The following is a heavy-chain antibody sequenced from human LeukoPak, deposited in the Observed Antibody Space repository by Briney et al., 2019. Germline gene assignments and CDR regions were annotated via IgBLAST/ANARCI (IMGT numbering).Heavy chain of an antibody. J-gene: IGHJ4*02. CDR2: IRTSANSA. V-gene: IGHV3-23*01. CDR1: GFTFSNYA. CDR3: AKDWLVAGPDY. D-gene: IGHD6-19*01. Sequence: GGSLRLSCAASGFTFSNYAMSWVRQAPGKGLEWVSAIRTSANSAYYADSVKGRFTISKDNSKNTLYLQMNSLRAEDTAVYYCAKDWLVAGPDYWGQGTLVTVSS.